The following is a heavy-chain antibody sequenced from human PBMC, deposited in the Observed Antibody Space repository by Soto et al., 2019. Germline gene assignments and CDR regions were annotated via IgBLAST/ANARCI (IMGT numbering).Heavy chain of an antibody. CDR2: IYWDDDK. V-gene: IGHV2-5*02. CDR1: GFSLSTSGVG. D-gene: IGHD5-12*01. Sequence: QITLKESGPTLVKPTQTLTLTCTFSGFSLSTSGVGVGWIRQPPGKALEWLALIYWDDDKRYSPSLKSRLTSTQDTSKNQVVLTMTNMDPVDTATYYCAHRRPGIDGYNGFDYWGQGTLVTVSS. J-gene: IGHJ4*02. CDR3: AHRRPGIDGYNGFDY.